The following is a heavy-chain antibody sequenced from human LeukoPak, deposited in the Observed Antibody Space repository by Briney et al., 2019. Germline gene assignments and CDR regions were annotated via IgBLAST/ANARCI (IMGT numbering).Heavy chain of an antibody. CDR2: IYYSGST. V-gene: IGHV4-59*01. Sequence: SETLSLTCTVSGGSISSYYWSWIRQPPGKGLVWFGYIYYSGSTNYNPSLNSRVTISVDTSKNQFSLKLSSVTAADTAVYYCARALNYYDSSGYYYVFDYWGQGTLVTVSS. CDR1: GGSISSYY. D-gene: IGHD3-22*01. J-gene: IGHJ4*02. CDR3: ARALNYYDSSGYYYVFDY.